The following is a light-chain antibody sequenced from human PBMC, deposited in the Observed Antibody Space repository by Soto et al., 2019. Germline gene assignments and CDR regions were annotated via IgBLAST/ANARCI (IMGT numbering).Light chain of an antibody. CDR3: QQYDSSPRT. Sequence: EIVLTQSPGTLSLSQWDRATLSCRASQSVSSSYLAWYQQKPGQAPRPXRYGASSRATGIPERFSGSGAGTDFTLTISRLEPEDFEVYYCQQYDSSPRTFGQGTKVDIK. V-gene: IGKV3-20*01. CDR2: GAS. CDR1: QSVSSSY. J-gene: IGKJ1*01.